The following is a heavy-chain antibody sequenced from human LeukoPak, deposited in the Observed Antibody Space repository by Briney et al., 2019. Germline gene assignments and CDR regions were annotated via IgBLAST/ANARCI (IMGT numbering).Heavy chain of an antibody. D-gene: IGHD4-17*01. CDR3: ARDGPYYGYFDY. CDR2: IYYSGST. CDR1: GGSISSYY. J-gene: IGHJ4*02. V-gene: IGHV4-59*01. Sequence: PSETLSLTCTVSGGSISSYYWSWIRQPPGKGLEWIGYIYYSGSTNYNPSLKSRVTISVDTSKNQFSLKLSSVTAADTAVYYCARDGPYYGYFDYWGQGTLVTVSS.